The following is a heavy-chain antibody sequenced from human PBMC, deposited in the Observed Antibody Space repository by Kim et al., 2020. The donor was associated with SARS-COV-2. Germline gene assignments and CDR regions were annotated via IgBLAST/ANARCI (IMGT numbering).Heavy chain of an antibody. V-gene: IGHV3-7*01. D-gene: IGHD2-15*01. Sequence: GGSLRLSCAASGFTFSSYWMSWVRQAPGKGLEWVANIKKDGSEKYYVDSVKGRFTISRDNAKNSLYLQMNSLRAEDTAVYYCATNNPASWYFDYWGQGTLVTVSS. CDR1: GFTFSSYW. CDR3: ATNNPASWYFDY. J-gene: IGHJ4*02. CDR2: IKKDGSEK.